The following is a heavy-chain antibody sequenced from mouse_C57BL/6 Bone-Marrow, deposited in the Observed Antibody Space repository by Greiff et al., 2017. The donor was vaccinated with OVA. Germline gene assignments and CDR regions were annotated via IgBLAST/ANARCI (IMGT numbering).Heavy chain of an antibody. Sequence: EVKLVESGEGLVKPGGSLKLSCAASGFTFSSYAMSWVRQTPEKRLEWVAYISSGGDYIYYADTVKGRFTISRDNARNTLYLQMSSLKSEDTAMYYCTRDQAITTVVGNAMDYWGQGTSVTVSS. J-gene: IGHJ4*01. CDR1: GFTFSSYA. CDR3: TRDQAITTVVGNAMDY. V-gene: IGHV5-9-1*02. CDR2: ISSGGDYI. D-gene: IGHD1-1*01.